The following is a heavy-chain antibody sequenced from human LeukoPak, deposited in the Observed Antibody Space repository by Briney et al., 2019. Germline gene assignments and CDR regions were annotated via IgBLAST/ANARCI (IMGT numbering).Heavy chain of an antibody. CDR2: IYYSGST. V-gene: IGHV4-39*01. CDR1: GGSISSSSYY. J-gene: IGHJ4*02. CDR3: VRHKSSWYYFDY. Sequence: SETLSLTCTVSGGSISSSSYYWGWIRQPPGKGLEWIGSIYYSGSTYYNPSLKSRVTISVDTSKNQFSLKLSSVTAADTAVYYCVRHKSSWYYFDYWGQGTLVTVSS. D-gene: IGHD6-13*01.